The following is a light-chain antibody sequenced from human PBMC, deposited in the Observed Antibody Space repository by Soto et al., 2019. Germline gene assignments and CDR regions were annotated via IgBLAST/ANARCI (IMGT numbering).Light chain of an antibody. CDR3: QQYNNWPLT. CDR2: GAS. CDR1: QSVSSN. Sequence: EIVMTQSPATLSVSPGERATLSCRASQSVSSNLAWYQQKPGQAPRLLIYGASTRATGGPARFSGSGSGTEFTLTISSLQSEDFAVYYCQQYNNWPLTFGGGTEVEIK. V-gene: IGKV3-15*01. J-gene: IGKJ4*01.